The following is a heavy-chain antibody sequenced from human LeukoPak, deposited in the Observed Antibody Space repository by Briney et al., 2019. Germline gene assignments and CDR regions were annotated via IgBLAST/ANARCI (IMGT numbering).Heavy chain of an antibody. CDR3: YLGGIETYYYGSGSYYKRYFDY. CDR1: GFTVSSNY. V-gene: IGHV3-53*01. D-gene: IGHD3-10*01. Sequence: PGGSLRLSCAASGFTVSSNYMSWVRQAPGKGLEWVSVIYSGGSTYYADSVKGRFTISRDNSKNTLYLQMNSLRAEDTAVYYCYLGGIETYYYGSGSYYKRYFDYWGQGTLVTVSS. CDR2: IYSGGST. J-gene: IGHJ4*02.